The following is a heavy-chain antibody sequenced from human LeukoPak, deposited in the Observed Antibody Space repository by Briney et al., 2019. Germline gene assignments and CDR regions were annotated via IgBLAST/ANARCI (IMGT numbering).Heavy chain of an antibody. D-gene: IGHD3-3*01. CDR3: AKDSGGDDFWSGYYLDY. Sequence: GRSLRLSCAASGFTFDDYAMHWVRQAPGKGLEWVSLISWDGGSTYYADSVKGRFTISRDNSKNSLYLQMNSLRAEDTALYYCAKDSGGDDFWSGYYLDYWGQGTLVTVSS. CDR2: ISWDGGST. CDR1: GFTFDDYA. J-gene: IGHJ4*02. V-gene: IGHV3-43D*04.